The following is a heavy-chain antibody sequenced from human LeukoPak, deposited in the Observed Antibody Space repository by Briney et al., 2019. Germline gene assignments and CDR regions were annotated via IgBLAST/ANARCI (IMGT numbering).Heavy chain of an antibody. Sequence: SETLSLTCTVSGGSISSISYYWGWIRQPPGKGLEWIVSIYYSGGTYYNPSLKSRVTISVRASKNQISLKMSSVTAADTAVYYCARRSMTTVDYWGQGTLVTVSS. CDR2: IYYSGGT. CDR1: GGSISSISYY. V-gene: IGHV4-39*01. D-gene: IGHD4-11*01. CDR3: ARRSMTTVDY. J-gene: IGHJ4*02.